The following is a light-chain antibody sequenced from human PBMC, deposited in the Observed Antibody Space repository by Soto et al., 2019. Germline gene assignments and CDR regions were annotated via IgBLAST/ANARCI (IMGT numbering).Light chain of an antibody. J-gene: IGLJ3*02. CDR1: PIDVGGYDY. Sequence: QSALTQPASVSGSPGQSITISCTGTPIDVGGYDYVSWYQQHPGKAPQVIIFDVSNRPSGVSNRFSGAKSGNTASLTIAGLQAEDEADYYCSSYTSRSSPWVFGGGTKVTVL. CDR3: SSYTSRSSPWV. V-gene: IGLV2-14*03. CDR2: DVS.